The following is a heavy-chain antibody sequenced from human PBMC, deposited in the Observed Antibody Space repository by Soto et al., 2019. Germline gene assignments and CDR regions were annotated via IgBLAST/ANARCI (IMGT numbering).Heavy chain of an antibody. CDR1: GCSISSYY. D-gene: IGHD4-17*01. CDR2: IYYSGST. CDR3: ARRYGDYYDY. Sequence: SETLSLTCTVSGCSISSYYWSWIRQPPGKGLEWIGYIYYSGSTNYNPSLKSRVTISVDTSKNQFSLKLSSVTAADTAVYYCARRYGDYYDYWGQGTLVTVSS. J-gene: IGHJ4*02. V-gene: IGHV4-59*08.